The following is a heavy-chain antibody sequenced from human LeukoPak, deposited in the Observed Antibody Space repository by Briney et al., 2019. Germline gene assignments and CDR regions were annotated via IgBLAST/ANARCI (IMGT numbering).Heavy chain of an antibody. CDR2: ISGSSLST. CDR3: AARNGGPYYFDY. CDR1: GFTFSSHA. J-gene: IGHJ4*02. D-gene: IGHD7-27*01. V-gene: IGHV3-23*01. Sequence: PGGSLRLSCTASGFTFSSHAMTWVRQAPGEGLEWVSSISGSSLSTYYADSVKGRFTISRANSKNTVYLQMNSLRAEDTAVYYCAARNGGPYYFDYWGQGALVTVSS.